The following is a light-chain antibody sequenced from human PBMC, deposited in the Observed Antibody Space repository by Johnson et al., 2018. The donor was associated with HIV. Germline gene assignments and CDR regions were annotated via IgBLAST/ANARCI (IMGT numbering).Light chain of an antibody. Sequence: QSVLTQPPSVSAAPGQKVTISCSGSSSNIGNNYVSWYQQLPGTAPKLLIYENNKRPSGIPDRFSGSKSGTSATLGITGLQTGEEADYYCGTWDTSLSAGGSLGTGNKVTVL. CDR1: SSNIGNNY. CDR2: ENN. CDR3: GTWDTSLSAGGS. V-gene: IGLV1-51*02. J-gene: IGLJ1*01.